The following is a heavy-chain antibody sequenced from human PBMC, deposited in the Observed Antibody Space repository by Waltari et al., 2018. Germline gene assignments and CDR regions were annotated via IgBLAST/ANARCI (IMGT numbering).Heavy chain of an antibody. Sequence: QVPLQESGPSLLKPSATLSLICTVSGGSXXGXYWSWVRQPPGKGLDWIGDIYCTGSTNFNPSLNGXVTMSVGASKNQFXLKLSSVTAXDTAFYYXGRGGGGDGEWFDPWXXGXLVTVSA. D-gene: IGHD2-21*02. V-gene: IGHV4-59*01. CDR3: GRGGGGDGEWFDP. CDR1: GGSXXGXY. CDR2: IYCTGST. J-gene: IGHJ5*02.